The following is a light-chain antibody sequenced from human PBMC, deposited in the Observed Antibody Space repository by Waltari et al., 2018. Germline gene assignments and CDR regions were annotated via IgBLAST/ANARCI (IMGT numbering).Light chain of an antibody. CDR3: SSYSTSITPYV. CDR1: SSDVGGYNH. J-gene: IGLJ1*01. Sequence: QSALTQPASVSGSPGQSITISCTGTSSDVGGYNHVSWYQQHPGKPPKLMIYDVSSRPSVVSNRFFGTKSSNTPSLTISGLQAEDEAVYFCSSYSTSITPYVFGTGTKVTVL. CDR2: DVS. V-gene: IGLV2-14*03.